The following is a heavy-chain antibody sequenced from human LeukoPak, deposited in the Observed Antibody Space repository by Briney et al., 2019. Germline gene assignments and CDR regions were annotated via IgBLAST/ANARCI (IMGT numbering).Heavy chain of an antibody. Sequence: GGSLRLSCAVSVFIFSSYSMNWVRQAPGKGLEWVSSISTSSIYIYYADSVKGRFTISRDNAKNSLYLQMNSLRAEDTAVYYCARGQDTVVTSRDAFDIWGQGTMVAVSS. CDR1: VFIFSSYS. CDR3: ARGQDTVVTSRDAFDI. J-gene: IGHJ3*02. V-gene: IGHV3-21*01. D-gene: IGHD4-23*01. CDR2: ISTSSIYI.